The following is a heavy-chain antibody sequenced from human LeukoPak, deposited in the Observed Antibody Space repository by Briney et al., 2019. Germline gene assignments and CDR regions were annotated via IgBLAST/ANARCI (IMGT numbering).Heavy chain of an antibody. CDR1: GFTFSSYA. Sequence: PGGSLRLSCAASGFTFSSYAMSWVRQAPGKGLEWVSAISGSGGSTYYADSVKGRFTISRDNSKNTLYLQMNSLRAEDTAVYYCATISGYSSSWFFDYWGLGTLVTVSS. J-gene: IGHJ4*02. V-gene: IGHV3-23*01. CDR3: ATISGYSSSWFFDY. CDR2: ISGSGGST. D-gene: IGHD6-13*01.